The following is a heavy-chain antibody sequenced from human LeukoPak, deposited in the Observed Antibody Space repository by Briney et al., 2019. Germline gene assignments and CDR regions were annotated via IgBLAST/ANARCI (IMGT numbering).Heavy chain of an antibody. CDR1: GGSISRYY. CDR3: ARGHSDGWYVYIDY. Sequence: SGTLSLTCTVSGGSISRYYCSWLRQPPGKGLEWIGYMNFSGSGYYNPSFKSRVTISVDSSKNQFSLKLISATAADTAVYYCARGHSDGWYVYIDYWGQGSLVTASS. V-gene: IGHV4-59*01. J-gene: IGHJ4*02. CDR2: MNFSGSG. D-gene: IGHD6-19*01.